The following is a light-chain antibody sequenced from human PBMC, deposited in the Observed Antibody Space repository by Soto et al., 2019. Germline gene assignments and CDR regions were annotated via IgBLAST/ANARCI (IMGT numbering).Light chain of an antibody. Sequence: EIVLTQSPGTLSLSPGDRATLSCRASQSVNSNYLGWYQQKPGHAPRLLIYGASSRASGVPDRFSGSGSGTDFTLTISSLEPEDFAVYYCHQFGVSPPYTFGQGTKLEI. V-gene: IGKV3-20*01. CDR3: HQFGVSPPYT. CDR1: QSVNSNY. J-gene: IGKJ2*01. CDR2: GAS.